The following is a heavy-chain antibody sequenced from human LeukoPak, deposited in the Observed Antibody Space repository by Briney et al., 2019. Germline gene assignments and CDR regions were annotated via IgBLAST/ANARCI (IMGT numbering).Heavy chain of an antibody. CDR2: INPSGGST. J-gene: IGHJ4*02. Sequence: ASVKVSCKASGYTSTSYYMHWVRQAPGQGLEWMGIINPSGGSTSYAQKFQGRVTMTRDTSTSTVYMELSSLRSEDTAVYYCARAPRERGVVNGYDYWGQGTLVTVSS. V-gene: IGHV1-46*01. CDR1: GYTSTSYY. CDR3: ARAPRERGVVNGYDY. D-gene: IGHD5-24*01.